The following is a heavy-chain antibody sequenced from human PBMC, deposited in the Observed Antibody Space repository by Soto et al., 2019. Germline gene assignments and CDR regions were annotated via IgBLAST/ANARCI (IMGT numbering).Heavy chain of an antibody. J-gene: IGHJ4*02. CDR2: ISGSGSNP. Sequence: EVQVLESGGGMVQPGGALRLSCAASGFTFRSYAMSWVRQAPGQGLEWVSAISGSGSNPYYADSVKGRFTISRDNSKNTQYLQMNSLRAEDNALYYCAKTASMTIRDGFDHWGQGTLVTVSS. D-gene: IGHD4-17*01. CDR1: GFTFRSYA. V-gene: IGHV3-23*01. CDR3: AKTASMTIRDGFDH.